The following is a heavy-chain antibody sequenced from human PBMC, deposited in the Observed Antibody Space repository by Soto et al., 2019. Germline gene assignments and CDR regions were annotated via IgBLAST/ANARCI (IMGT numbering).Heavy chain of an antibody. Sequence: AASVKVSCKASGGTFSSYAISWVRQAPGQGLEWMGGIIPIFGTANYAQKFQGRVTITADESTSTAYMELSSLRSEDTAVYYCAREAGSSKAIDPWGQGTLVTAPQ. CDR1: GGTFSSYA. D-gene: IGHD1-26*01. CDR2: IIPIFGTA. V-gene: IGHV1-69*13. CDR3: AREAGSSKAIDP. J-gene: IGHJ5*02.